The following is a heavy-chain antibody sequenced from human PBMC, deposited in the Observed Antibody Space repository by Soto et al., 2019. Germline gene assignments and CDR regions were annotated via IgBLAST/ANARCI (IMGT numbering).Heavy chain of an antibody. D-gene: IGHD1-1*01. CDR1: GCTFSNYG. CDR3: AKSVYNWNDGFFDY. V-gene: IGHV3-30*18. Sequence: GGPLRLSCAASGCTFSNYGSHWVSKAPGKGLEWVAVISYDGVNKYYADSVKGRFTISRDNSKNTLYLQMNSLRAEDTAVYYCAKSVYNWNDGFFDYWGQGTLVTVSS. CDR2: ISYDGVNK. J-gene: IGHJ4*02.